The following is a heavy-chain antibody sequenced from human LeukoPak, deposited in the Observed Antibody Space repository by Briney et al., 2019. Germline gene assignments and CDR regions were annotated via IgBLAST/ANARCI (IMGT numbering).Heavy chain of an antibody. V-gene: IGHV3-11*01. D-gene: IGHD6-13*01. CDR2: ISSSGSTI. CDR3: ARRAAAGGSWFDP. J-gene: IGHJ5*02. CDR1: GFTFSDYY. Sequence: PGGSLRLSYAASGFTFSDYYMSWIRQAPGKGLEWVSYISSSGSTIYYADSVKGRFTISRDNAKNSLYLQMNSLRAEDTAVYYCARRAAAGGSWFDPWGQGTLVTVSS.